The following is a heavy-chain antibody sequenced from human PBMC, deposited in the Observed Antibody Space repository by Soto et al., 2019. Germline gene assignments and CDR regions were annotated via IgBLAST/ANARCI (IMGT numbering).Heavy chain of an antibody. CDR1: GYTFGSGYT. Sequence: XESLTLPGGVSGYTFGSGYTWCWIRPSPGKGLEWIVNMYHGGFSYYNPSLKGRVTISVDTWKNRFSLNLRSVTAADTAVYYCARTVVVVVSNVPDYFDDWGQGMLVTVSS. J-gene: IGHJ4*02. V-gene: IGHV4-38-2*01. D-gene: IGHD2-15*01. CDR3: ARTVVVVVSNVPDYFDD. CDR2: MYHGGFS.